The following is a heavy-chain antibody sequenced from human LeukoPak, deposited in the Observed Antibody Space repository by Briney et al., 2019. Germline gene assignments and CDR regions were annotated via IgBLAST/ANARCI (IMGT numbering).Heavy chain of an antibody. Sequence: GGSLRLSCAASGFSFSSYAMHWVRQAPGKGLEWVTIISYDATNKYYADSVKGRFTISRDNSKNTLYLQMNSLRAEDTAVYYCARERIVVSSSTLDYWGQGTLVTVSS. CDR2: ISYDATNK. CDR3: ARERIVVSSSTLDY. V-gene: IGHV3-30*03. CDR1: GFSFSSYA. J-gene: IGHJ4*02. D-gene: IGHD1-26*01.